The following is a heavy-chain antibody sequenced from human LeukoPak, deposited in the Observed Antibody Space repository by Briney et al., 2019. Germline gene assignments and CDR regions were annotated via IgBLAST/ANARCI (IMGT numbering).Heavy chain of an antibody. CDR1: GCTFSNAW. Sequence: GESLTLSCAASGCTFSNAWMNWVRQAPGKGLEWVGRIKSRSDGRTNDYVAPVKGIFTITTDDSKHTLYMQVNSLKTEDTAVYCCATGNWGSLSYWGQGTLVTVSS. V-gene: IGHV3-15*01. CDR2: IKSRSDGRTN. CDR3: ATGNWGSLSY. J-gene: IGHJ4*02. D-gene: IGHD7-27*01.